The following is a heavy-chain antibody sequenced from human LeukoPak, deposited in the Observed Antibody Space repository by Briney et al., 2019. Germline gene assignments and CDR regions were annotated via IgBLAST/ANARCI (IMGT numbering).Heavy chain of an antibody. V-gene: IGHV3-30*04. CDR2: ISYDGSMK. CDR1: GVTFSSYA. CDR3: ARVLTDPRYGSGSGYFDY. J-gene: IGHJ4*02. D-gene: IGHD3-10*01. Sequence: VGSLRLSCAASGVTFSSYAMHRVRQAPGKGGEGWAGISYDGSMKYYADSVKGRFTISRDNSKNTLYLQMNSLRAEDTAVYYCARVLTDPRYGSGSGYFDYWAQETLVSVSS.